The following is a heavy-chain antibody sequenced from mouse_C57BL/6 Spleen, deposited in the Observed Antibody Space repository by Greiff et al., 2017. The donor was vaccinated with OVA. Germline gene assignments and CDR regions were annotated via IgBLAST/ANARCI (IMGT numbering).Heavy chain of an antibody. CDR3: AKYYGSSYGDYYAMDD. J-gene: IGHJ4*01. CDR2: ISYDGSN. Sequence: EVQLVESGPGLVKPSQSLSLTCSVTGYSITSGYYWNWIRQFPGNKLEWMGYISYDGSNNSNSSLKNRISSTRAPSKNQIFLKLNSVTTEDTATYNCAKYYGSSYGDYYAMDDWGKGTSVTVSS. CDR1: GYSITSGYY. D-gene: IGHD1-1*01. V-gene: IGHV3-6*01.